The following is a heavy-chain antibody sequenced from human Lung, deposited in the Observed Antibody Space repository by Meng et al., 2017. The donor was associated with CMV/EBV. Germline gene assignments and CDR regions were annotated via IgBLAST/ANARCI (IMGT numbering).Heavy chain of an antibody. Sequence: SXTXSLXCTVSGDSISSGYYWGWIRQPPGKGLEWLGTIYQNGATYYNPSLRGRVTISVDPSKNQFSLGLTSVTAADTAVYYCARDLQRWLQSGAFDYWGQGXLVTVSS. CDR3: ARDLQRWLQSGAFDY. V-gene: IGHV4-38-2*02. CDR2: IYQNGAT. CDR1: GDSISSGYY. J-gene: IGHJ4*02. D-gene: IGHD5-24*01.